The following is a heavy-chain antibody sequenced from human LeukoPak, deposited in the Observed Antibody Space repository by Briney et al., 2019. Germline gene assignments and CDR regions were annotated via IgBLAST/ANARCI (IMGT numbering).Heavy chain of an antibody. CDR2: IYHSGST. J-gene: IGHJ5*02. V-gene: IGHV4-30-2*01. D-gene: IGHD3-22*01. CDR1: GGSISSGGYS. Sequence: SETLSLTCGVSGGSISSGGYSWSWIRQPPGKGLEWIGYIYHSGSTHYNPSLKSRVTISVDRSKNQFSLKLRSVTAADTAVYYCARAPPEWVSSGYDGSWFDPWGQGTLVTVSS. CDR3: ARAPPEWVSSGYDGSWFDP.